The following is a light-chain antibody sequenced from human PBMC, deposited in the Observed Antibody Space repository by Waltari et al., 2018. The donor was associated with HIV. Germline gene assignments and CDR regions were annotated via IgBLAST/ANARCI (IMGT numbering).Light chain of an antibody. CDR1: SSDVGGYKS. V-gene: IGLV2-11*01. J-gene: IGLJ3*02. Sequence: QSALTQPRSVSGSPGQSVTIPCTGTSSDVGGYKSVSWYQQHPAKAPKLMLYDVTKRPSGVPDRFSGSKSVNTASLTISGLEAEDEADYYCCSYAGSYTLVFGGGTKLTVL. CDR3: CSYAGSYTLV. CDR2: DVT.